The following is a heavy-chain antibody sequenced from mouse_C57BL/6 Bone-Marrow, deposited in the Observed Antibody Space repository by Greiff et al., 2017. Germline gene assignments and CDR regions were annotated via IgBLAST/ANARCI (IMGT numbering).Heavy chain of an antibody. CDR1: GYTFTNYW. V-gene: IGHV1-63*01. CDR2: IYPGGGYT. Sequence: VQLQQSGAELVRPGTSVTMSCKASGYTFTNYWIGWAKQRPGHGLEWIGDIYPGGGYTNYTEKFKGKATLNADNSSSTAYMQISSLSSEDSANYYGARWTARAPYYCDHWGQGTTLTVSS. D-gene: IGHD3-2*01. J-gene: IGHJ2*01. CDR3: ARWTARAPYYCDH.